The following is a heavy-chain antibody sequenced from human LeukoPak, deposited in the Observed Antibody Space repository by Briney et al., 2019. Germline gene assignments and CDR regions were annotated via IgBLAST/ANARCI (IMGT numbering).Heavy chain of an antibody. CDR3: ARGHCSSTSCYDRFDP. Sequence: SVKVSCKASGGSFSSYAISWVRQAPGQGLEWMGGIIPIFGTANYAQKFQGRVTITADESTSTAYMELSSLRSEDTAVYYCARGHCSSTSCYDRFDPWGQGTLVTVSS. J-gene: IGHJ5*02. D-gene: IGHD2-2*01. CDR1: GGSFSSYA. V-gene: IGHV1-69*13. CDR2: IIPIFGTA.